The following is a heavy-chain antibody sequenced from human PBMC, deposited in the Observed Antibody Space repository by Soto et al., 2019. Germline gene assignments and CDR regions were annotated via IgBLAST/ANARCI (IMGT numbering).Heavy chain of an antibody. J-gene: IGHJ4*02. Sequence: ASVKVSCKASGYTFTGYYMHWVRQAPGQGLEWMGWINPNSGGTNYAQKFQGRVTMTRDTSISTAYMELSRLRSDDTAVYYCARAFPYSSPPELDYWGQGTLVTVSS. CDR3: ARAFPYSSPPELDY. CDR2: INPNSGGT. V-gene: IGHV1-2*02. CDR1: GYTFTGYY. D-gene: IGHD6-13*01.